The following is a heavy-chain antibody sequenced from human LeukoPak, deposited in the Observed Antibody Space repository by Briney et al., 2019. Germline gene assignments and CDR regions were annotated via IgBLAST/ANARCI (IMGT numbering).Heavy chain of an antibody. J-gene: IGHJ4*02. Sequence: SETLSLTCTVSGYSISSGYYWGWIRQPPGKGLEWTGSIDHSGSTYYNPSLKSRITISVDTSKNQFSLKLSSVTAADTAMYYCARNYYYDSSGYSYWGQGTLVTVSS. CDR1: GYSISSGYY. CDR3: ARNYYYDSSGYSY. D-gene: IGHD3-22*01. CDR2: IDHSGST. V-gene: IGHV4-38-2*02.